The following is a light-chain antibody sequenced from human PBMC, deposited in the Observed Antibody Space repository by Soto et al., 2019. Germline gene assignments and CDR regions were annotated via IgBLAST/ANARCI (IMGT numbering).Light chain of an antibody. CDR2: GAS. J-gene: IGKJ1*01. CDR3: QQYGSSPRRT. CDR1: QSVSSSY. Sequence: ESVLTQSPGTLSLSPGERATLSCRASQSVSSSYLAWYQQKPGQAPRLLIYGASSRATGIPDRFSGSGSGTDFTLTISRLEPEDFAVYYCQQYGSSPRRTFGQGTKVDIK. V-gene: IGKV3-20*01.